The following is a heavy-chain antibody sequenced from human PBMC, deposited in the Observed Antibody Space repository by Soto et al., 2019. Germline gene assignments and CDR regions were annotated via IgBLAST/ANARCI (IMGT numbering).Heavy chain of an antibody. CDR2: IRSKAYGGTT. CDR3: TREGEAVAGLDAFDI. J-gene: IGHJ3*02. V-gene: IGHV3-49*03. CDR1: GFTFGDYA. Sequence: GGSLRLSCTASGFTFGDYAMSWFRQAPGKGLEWVGFIRSKAYGGTTEYAASVKGRFTISRDDSKSIAYLQMNSLKTEDTAVYYCTREGEAVAGLDAFDIWGQGTMVTVSS. D-gene: IGHD6-19*01.